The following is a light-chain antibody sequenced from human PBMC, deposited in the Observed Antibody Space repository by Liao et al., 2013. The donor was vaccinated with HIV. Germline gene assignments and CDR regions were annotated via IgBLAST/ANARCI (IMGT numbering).Light chain of an antibody. CDR1: KLGDKY. CDR2: QDN. V-gene: IGLV3-1*01. CDR3: QAWDTSTHVV. J-gene: IGLJ2*01. Sequence: SYELTQPPSVSVSPGQTASIACSGNKLGDKYVCWYQQKPGQSPVLVIYQDNKRPSGIPERFSGSNSGNTATLTISGTQAMDEADYYCQAWDTSTHVVFGGGTKVTVL.